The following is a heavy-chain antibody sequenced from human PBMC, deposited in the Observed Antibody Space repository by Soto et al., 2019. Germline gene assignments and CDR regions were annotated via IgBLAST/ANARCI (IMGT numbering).Heavy chain of an antibody. Sequence: QVHLQESGPGLVRPSGTLSLTCAVSGGSVNSDNRWSWVRQPPGKGLEWIGEIHHSGSTNYNPSLKSRVTISVDKSGNQFSLKVNFMTAADTAMYYCTREGQVGRHGTAYFFYWGQGSLVTVSS. CDR3: TREGQVGRHGTAYFFY. V-gene: IGHV4-4*02. CDR1: GGSVNSDNR. CDR2: IHHSGST. D-gene: IGHD3-9*01. J-gene: IGHJ4*02.